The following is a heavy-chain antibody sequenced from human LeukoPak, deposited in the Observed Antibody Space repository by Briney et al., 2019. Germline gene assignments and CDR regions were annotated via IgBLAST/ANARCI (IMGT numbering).Heavy chain of an antibody. CDR3: ASGVIAVAGTWAFDI. CDR2: ISAYNGNT. CDR1: GYTFTTYP. J-gene: IGHJ3*02. V-gene: IGHV1-18*01. D-gene: IGHD6-19*01. Sequence: ASVKVSCKASGYTFTTYPVNWVRQAPGQGLEWMGWISAYNGNTNYAQKLQGRVTMTTDTSTSTAYMELRSLRSDDTAVYYCASGVIAVAGTWAFDIWGQGTMVTVSS.